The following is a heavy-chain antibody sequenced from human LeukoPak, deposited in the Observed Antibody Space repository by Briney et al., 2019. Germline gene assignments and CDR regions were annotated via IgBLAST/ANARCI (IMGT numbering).Heavy chain of an antibody. D-gene: IGHD2-2*01. Sequence: GGSLRLSCAASGFTFSSYAMSWVRQAPGKGLEWVSVISISGDITYYADSVKGRFTISRDNSKNTLYLQMNSLRAEDTAVYYCAKARSVVVAAAIDYWGQGTLVTVSS. CDR3: AKARSVVVAAAIDY. CDR1: GFTFSSYA. V-gene: IGHV3-23*01. J-gene: IGHJ4*02. CDR2: ISISGDIT.